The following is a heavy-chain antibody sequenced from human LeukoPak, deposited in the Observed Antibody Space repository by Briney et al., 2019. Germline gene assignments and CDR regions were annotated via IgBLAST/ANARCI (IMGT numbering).Heavy chain of an antibody. CDR1: GYTLTELS. CDR3: ARYSGYDIDY. J-gene: IGHJ4*02. Sequence: ASVKVSCKVSGYTLTELSMHWVRQAPGKGLEWMGGFDPEDGETIYAQKFQGRVTMTRDTSISTAYMELSRLRSDDTAVYYCARYSGYDIDYWGQGTLVTVSP. CDR2: FDPEDGET. V-gene: IGHV1-24*01. D-gene: IGHD5-12*01.